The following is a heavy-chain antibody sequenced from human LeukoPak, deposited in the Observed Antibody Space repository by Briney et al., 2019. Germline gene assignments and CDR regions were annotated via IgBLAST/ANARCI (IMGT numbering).Heavy chain of an antibody. J-gene: IGHJ4*02. CDR3: ARVGYCSSTSCYYFAD. Sequence: ASVKVSCKASGYTFTGYYMHWVRQAPGQGLEWMGWINPNSGGTNYAQKFQGRVTMTRDTSISTAYMELSRLRSDDTAVYSCARVGYCSSTSCYYFADWGQGTLVTVSS. CDR2: INPNSGGT. CDR1: GYTFTGYY. V-gene: IGHV1-2*02. D-gene: IGHD2-2*01.